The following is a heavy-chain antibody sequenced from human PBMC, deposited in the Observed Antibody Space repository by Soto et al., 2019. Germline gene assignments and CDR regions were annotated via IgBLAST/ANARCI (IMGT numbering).Heavy chain of an antibody. V-gene: IGHV3-23*01. CDR3: SKYVETMVRGVRLKYYFDY. Sequence: GGSLRLSCAASGFTFSSYAMSWVRQAPGKGLEWVSAISGSGGSTYYADSVKGRFTISRDNSKNTLYLQMNSLRAEDTAVYYCSKYVETMVRGVRLKYYFDYWGQGTLVTVS. CDR1: GFTFSSYA. D-gene: IGHD3-10*01. J-gene: IGHJ4*02. CDR2: ISGSGGST.